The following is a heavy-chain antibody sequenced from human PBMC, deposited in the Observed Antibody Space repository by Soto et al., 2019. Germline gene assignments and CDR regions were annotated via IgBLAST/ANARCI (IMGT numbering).Heavy chain of an antibody. Sequence: EVQLVESGGGLVKPGGSLRLSCAASGFTFSSYSMNWVRQAPGKGLEWVSSISSSSSYIYYADSVKGGFTISRDNAKNSLYLQMNRLRGADTAVYYCARAPTGTTSYYYYYYMDVWGKGTTVAVSS. CDR1: GFTFSSYS. CDR2: ISSSSSYI. CDR3: ARAPTGTTSYYYYYYMDV. J-gene: IGHJ6*03. D-gene: IGHD1-1*01. V-gene: IGHV3-21*01.